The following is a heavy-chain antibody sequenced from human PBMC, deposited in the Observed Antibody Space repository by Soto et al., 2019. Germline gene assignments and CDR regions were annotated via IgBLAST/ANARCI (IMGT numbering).Heavy chain of an antibody. Sequence: GGSLRLSCAASGFTFSTYAMTWVRQAPGKGLEWVSAISASGVSTYYADSVKGRFTISRDNSKNTLYLQMNSLRVEDTAVYYCARRSSGWYFDYWGQGTLVTVSS. J-gene: IGHJ4*02. CDR2: ISASGVST. CDR1: GFTFSTYA. D-gene: IGHD6-19*01. V-gene: IGHV3-23*01. CDR3: ARRSSGWYFDY.